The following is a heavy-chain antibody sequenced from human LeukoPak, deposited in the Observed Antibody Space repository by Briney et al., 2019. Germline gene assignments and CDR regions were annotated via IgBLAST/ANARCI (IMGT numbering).Heavy chain of an antibody. CDR3: ARGITSIVVAADF. J-gene: IGHJ4*02. D-gene: IGHD3-22*01. CDR1: GFTFSSYS. CDR2: ISSSSYI. V-gene: IGHV3-21*01. Sequence: GGSLRLSCAASGFTFSSYSMNWVRQAPGKGLEWVSSISSSSYIYYADSVKGRFTISRDNAKNSLFLQMNSLRAEDTAVYYCARGITSIVVAADFWGQGALVTVSS.